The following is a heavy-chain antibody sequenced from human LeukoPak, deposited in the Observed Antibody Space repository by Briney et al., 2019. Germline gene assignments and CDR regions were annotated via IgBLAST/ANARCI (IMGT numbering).Heavy chain of an antibody. D-gene: IGHD1-26*01. CDR1: GGSFSGYY. Sequence: PSETLSLTCAVYGGSFSGYYWSWIRQPPGKGLEWIGEINHSGSTNYNPSLKSRVTISVDKSKNQFSLKLSSVTAADTAVYYCARVAHIVGATEGAFDIWGQGTMVTVSS. J-gene: IGHJ3*02. CDR2: INHSGST. V-gene: IGHV4-34*01. CDR3: ARVAHIVGATEGAFDI.